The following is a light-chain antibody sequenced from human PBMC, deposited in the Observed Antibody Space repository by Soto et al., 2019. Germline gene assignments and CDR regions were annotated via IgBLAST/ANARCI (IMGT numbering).Light chain of an antibody. CDR1: QSLVYSDGNTY. Sequence: DIVMTQSPLSLPVTLGQPASISCRSSQSLVYSDGNTYLTWFQQRPGQSPRRLIYSVSNRDSGVPDRFSVSGSGTDFTLKISRVEAEDVGLYYCMQSTRGPYTFGQGIKLEIK. CDR3: MQSTRGPYT. CDR2: SVS. V-gene: IGKV2-30*01. J-gene: IGKJ2*01.